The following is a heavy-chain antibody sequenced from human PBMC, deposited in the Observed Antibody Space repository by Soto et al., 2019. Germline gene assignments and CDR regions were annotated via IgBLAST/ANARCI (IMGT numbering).Heavy chain of an antibody. V-gene: IGHV3-23*01. Sequence: EVQLLESGGGLVQPGGSLRLSCAASGFTFSSYAMTWVRQAPGKGQEWVSAISGSGGSTYYADSVKGRFTISRDYSKNTLYLQMNTLRAEDTAVYYCAKTSRYDFWSATFDYWGQGTLVTVSS. CDR1: GFTFSSYA. D-gene: IGHD3-3*01. CDR2: ISGSGGST. CDR3: AKTSRYDFWSATFDY. J-gene: IGHJ4*02.